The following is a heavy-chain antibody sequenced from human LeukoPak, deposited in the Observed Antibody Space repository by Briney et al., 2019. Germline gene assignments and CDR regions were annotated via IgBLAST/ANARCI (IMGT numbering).Heavy chain of an antibody. CDR3: ARGESYSSRTAESLDF. J-gene: IGHJ3*01. CDR1: RGSMSDDIYY. Sequence: SETLSLTCTVSRGSMSDDIYYWTWVRQVPERGLEWIGNIHYSGSTSYNPSLESRISISVATSRNQFSLRLRSVSVADTAMYYCARGESYSSRTAESLDFWGQGTMVTVSS. V-gene: IGHV4-31*03. CDR2: IHYSGST. D-gene: IGHD6-13*01.